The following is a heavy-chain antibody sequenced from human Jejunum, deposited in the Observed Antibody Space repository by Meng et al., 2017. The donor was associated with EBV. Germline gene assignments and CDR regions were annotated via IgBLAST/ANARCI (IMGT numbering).Heavy chain of an antibody. CDR1: GGSHSGITYY. D-gene: IGHD2/OR15-2a*01. Sequence: LHQQASGPGVVNASEPLFLTRTVSGGSHSGITYYGGWIRQPPGKGLEWVGDVYYSGTGYKNPSLESRLTVSVDTAKNQFSLKLNSLTAEDTAIYYCATGDDYGNSNFDYWGQGTLVTVSS. V-gene: IGHV4-39*01. CDR3: ATGDDYGNSNFDY. CDR2: VYYSGTG. J-gene: IGHJ4*02.